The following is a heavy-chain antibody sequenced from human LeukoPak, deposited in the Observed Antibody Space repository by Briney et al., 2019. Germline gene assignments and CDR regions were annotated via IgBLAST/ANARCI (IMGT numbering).Heavy chain of an antibody. V-gene: IGHV3-15*01. D-gene: IGHD4-23*01. J-gene: IGHJ4*02. CDR2: IKSKSDGGTT. Sequence: GGSLRLSCVVPGITVSNAWMSWVRQTPGKGPEWVGRIKSKSDGGTTDYAAPVKGRFTISTDESKNTLYLQMNSLRAEDTAVYYCAKDPGTTVVINPLGYWGQGTLVTVSS. CDR3: AKDPGTTVVINPLGY. CDR1: GITVSNAW.